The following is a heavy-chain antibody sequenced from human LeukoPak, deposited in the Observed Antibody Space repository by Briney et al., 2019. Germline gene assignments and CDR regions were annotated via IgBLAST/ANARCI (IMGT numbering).Heavy chain of an antibody. D-gene: IGHD5-24*01. J-gene: IGHJ3*01. CDR1: GFTFSYYW. Sequence: GGSLRLSCAASGFTFSYYWMHWVRQAPGKGLVWVSRINRDGSSTSYADFVEGRFTISRDNAKNTLYLQMHSLRAEDTAVYYCAREVEMVSDAVDVWGQGTMVSVFS. CDR3: AREVEMVSDAVDV. V-gene: IGHV3-74*01. CDR2: INRDGSST.